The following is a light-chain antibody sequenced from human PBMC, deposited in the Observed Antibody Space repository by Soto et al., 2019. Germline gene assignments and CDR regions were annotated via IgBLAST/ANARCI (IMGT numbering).Light chain of an antibody. Sequence: QSDLTQPASVSGSPGQSITLSCTGTSSDVGGYNYVSWYQQHPGKAPKLMIYEVSNRPSGVSNRFSGSKSGNTASLTISGLQAEDEADYYCSSYTSSSTVVFGGGTKLTVL. J-gene: IGLJ2*01. CDR2: EVS. V-gene: IGLV2-14*01. CDR3: SSYTSSSTVV. CDR1: SSDVGGYNY.